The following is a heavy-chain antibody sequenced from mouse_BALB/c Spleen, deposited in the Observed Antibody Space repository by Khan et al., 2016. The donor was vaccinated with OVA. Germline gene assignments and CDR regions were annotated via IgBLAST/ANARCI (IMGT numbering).Heavy chain of an antibody. V-gene: IGHV2-2*01. Sequence: QVQLQQPGPGLVQPSQSLSITCTVSGFSLNTYGIHWIRQSQGKGLEWLGVIRSGGSTDYNGAFISRLSITKDNSKSQVFFKMNSLQADDTAIYYCARNSYMYGFTYWGQGTLVTVSA. CDR3: ARNSYMYGFTY. J-gene: IGHJ3*01. D-gene: IGHD2-14*01. CDR1: GFSLNTYG. CDR2: IRSGGST.